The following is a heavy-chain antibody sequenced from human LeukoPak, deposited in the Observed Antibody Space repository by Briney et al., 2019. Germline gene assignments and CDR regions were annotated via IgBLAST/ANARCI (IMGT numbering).Heavy chain of an antibody. J-gene: IGHJ4*02. CDR1: GGSISSGGYY. V-gene: IGHV4-31*03. Sequence: SETLSLTCTVSGGSISSGGYYWSWIRQHPGKGLEWIGYIYYSGSTYYNPSLKSRVTISVDTSKNQFSLKLSSVTAADTAVYYCARTHSQYSSDYWGQGTLVTVSS. CDR2: IYYSGST. D-gene: IGHD6-6*01. CDR3: ARTHSQYSSDY.